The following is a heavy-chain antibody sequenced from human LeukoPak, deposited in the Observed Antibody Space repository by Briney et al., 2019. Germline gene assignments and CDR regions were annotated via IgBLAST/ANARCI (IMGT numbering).Heavy chain of an antibody. CDR2: INPNSGGT. CDR1: GYTLTGYY. CDR3: ARLDYDFWSGYYGY. V-gene: IGHV1-2*02. D-gene: IGHD3-3*01. Sequence: ASVKVSCKASGYTLTGYYMHWVRQAPGQGLEWMGWINPNSGGTNYAQKFQGRVTMTRDTSISTAYMELSRLRSDDTAVYYCARLDYDFWSGYYGYWGQGTLVTVSS. J-gene: IGHJ4*02.